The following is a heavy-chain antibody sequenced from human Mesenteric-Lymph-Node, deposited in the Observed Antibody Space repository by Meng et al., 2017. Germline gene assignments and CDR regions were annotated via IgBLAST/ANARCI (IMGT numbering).Heavy chain of an antibody. CDR2: INPSSGGT. V-gene: IGHV1-2*06. D-gene: IGHD6-13*01. J-gene: IGHJ4*02. CDR3: ARGGGIPARGIRGIPFEY. Sequence: QGQLVQAVAVVKQLGASVKVSCKGSSYTGYLIRWVRQAPGQVLEWMGRINPSSGGTNYAQKCQGRVTMTRDTSISTAYMELAWLTSDDTAVYFCARGGGIPARGIRGIPFEYWGQGTLVTVSS. CDR1: SYTGYL.